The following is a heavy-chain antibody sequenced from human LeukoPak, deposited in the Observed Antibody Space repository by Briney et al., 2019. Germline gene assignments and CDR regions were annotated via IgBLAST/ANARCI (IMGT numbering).Heavy chain of an antibody. J-gene: IGHJ4*02. CDR1: GFTFSSYS. V-gene: IGHV3-21*01. Sequence: GGSLRLSCAASGFTFSSYSMNWVRQAPGKGLEWVSSISSSSSYIYYADSVKGRFTISRDDAKNSLYLQMNSLRAEDTAVYYCARGTMFPYYFDYWGQGTLVTVSS. D-gene: IGHD3-10*02. CDR3: ARGTMFPYYFDY. CDR2: ISSSSSYI.